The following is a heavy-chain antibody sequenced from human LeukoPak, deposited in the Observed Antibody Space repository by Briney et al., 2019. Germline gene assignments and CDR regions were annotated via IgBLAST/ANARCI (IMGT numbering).Heavy chain of an antibody. Sequence: PSETLSLTCTVSGGSISSYYWSWIRQPPGKGLEWIGYIYYSGSTNYNPSLKSRVTISVDTSKNQFSLKLSSVTAADTAVYYCARSNSYGYAYYYYYMDVWGKGTTVTVSS. CDR2: IYYSGST. D-gene: IGHD5-18*01. CDR3: ARSNSYGYAYYYYYMDV. J-gene: IGHJ6*03. V-gene: IGHV4-59*01. CDR1: GGSISSYY.